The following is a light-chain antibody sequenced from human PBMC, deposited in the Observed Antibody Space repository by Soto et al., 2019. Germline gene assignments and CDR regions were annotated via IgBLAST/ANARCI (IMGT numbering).Light chain of an antibody. CDR2: DAS. CDR3: QQYGSSPRMYT. CDR1: QSVSSSY. Sequence: EIVLTQSPGTLSLSPGERATLSCRASQSVSSSYLAWYQQKPGQAPRLLIYDASSRATGIPDRFSGSGSGTDVTLTISRLEPEDFAVYYWQQYGSSPRMYTFGQGTKVEIK. J-gene: IGKJ2*01. V-gene: IGKV3-20*01.